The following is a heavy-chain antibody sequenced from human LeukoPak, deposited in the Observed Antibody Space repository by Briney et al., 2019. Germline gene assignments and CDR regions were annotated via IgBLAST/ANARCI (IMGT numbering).Heavy chain of an antibody. CDR3: ARERWFGELSSDY. J-gene: IGHJ4*02. Sequence: ASVKVSCKASGYTFTGYYMHWVRQAPGQGLEWMGWINPNSGGTNYAQKFQGRVTMTRDTSISTAYMELSRLRSEDTAVYYCARERWFGELSSDYWGQGTLVTVSS. CDR2: INPNSGGT. V-gene: IGHV1-2*02. CDR1: GYTFTGYY. D-gene: IGHD3-10*01.